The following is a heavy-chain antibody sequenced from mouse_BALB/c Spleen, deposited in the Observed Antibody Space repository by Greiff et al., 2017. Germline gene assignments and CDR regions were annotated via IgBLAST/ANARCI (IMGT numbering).Heavy chain of an antibody. CDR1: GYTFTSYT. D-gene: IGHD3-2*01. V-gene: IGHV1-4*02. CDR2: INPSSGYT. Sequence: QVQLQQSAAELARPGASVKMSCKASGYTFTSYTMHWVKQRPGQGLEWIGYINPSSGYTEYNQKFKDKTTLTADKSSSTAYMQLSSLTSEDSAVYYCARQTARATRFAYWGQGTLVTVSA. J-gene: IGHJ3*01. CDR3: ARQTARATRFAY.